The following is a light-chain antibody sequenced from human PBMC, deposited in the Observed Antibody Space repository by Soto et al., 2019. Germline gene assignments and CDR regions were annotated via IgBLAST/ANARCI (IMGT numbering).Light chain of an antibody. CDR2: KAS. Sequence: DIQLTQSPSFLSASVGDRVTITCRASQTISSWLAWYQQKPGKAPKLLIYKASTLKSGVPSRFSGSGSGTEFTLTISSLQPDDFATYYCQQYNPYSPWTFGQGTKVDI. CDR3: QQYNPYSPWT. J-gene: IGKJ1*01. CDR1: QTISSW. V-gene: IGKV1-5*03.